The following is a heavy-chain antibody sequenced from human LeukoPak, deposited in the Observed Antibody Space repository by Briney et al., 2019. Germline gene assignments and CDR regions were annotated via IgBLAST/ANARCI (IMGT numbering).Heavy chain of an antibody. J-gene: IGHJ4*02. V-gene: IGHV3-21*01. CDR1: GFTFSSYS. CDR3: ARERVGRELGS. CDR2: ISSGNTYI. D-gene: IGHD1-26*01. Sequence: PGGSLRLSCAASGFTFSSYSMNWVRQAPGAGLGWVSAISSGNTYIYYADSLKGRFTISRDNAKKSLYLQMSSLRVEDSAVYYCARERVGRELGSWGQGTLVTVSS.